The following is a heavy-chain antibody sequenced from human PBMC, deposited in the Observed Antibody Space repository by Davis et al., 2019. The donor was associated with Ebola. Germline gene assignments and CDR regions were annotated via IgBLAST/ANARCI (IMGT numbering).Heavy chain of an antibody. V-gene: IGHV3-23*01. D-gene: IGHD3-22*01. CDR3: AKEPSSGYAFDI. J-gene: IGHJ3*02. Sequence: GESLKISCAASGFTFSAYHMNWVRQAPGKGLEWVANIRDSEVTYYADSVKGRFTISRDNSKSTLYLQMDGLRAEDTALYYCAKEPSSGYAFDIWGQGTMVTVSS. CDR1: GFTFSAYH. CDR2: IRDSEVT.